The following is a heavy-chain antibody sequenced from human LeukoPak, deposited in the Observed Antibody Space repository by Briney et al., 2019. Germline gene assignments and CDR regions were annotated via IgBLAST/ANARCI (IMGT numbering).Heavy chain of an antibody. V-gene: IGHV4-30-4*02. CDR2: IYYSGST. CDR3: ARDKPPYSYSYGMDV. CDR1: GGSISSGDYY. J-gene: IGHJ6*02. Sequence: SETLSLTCTVSGGSISSGDYYWSWLRRPPGKGLEWIGYIYYSGSTYYNPSLKSRVTISVDTSKNQFSLKLSSVTAADTAVYYCARDKPPYSYSYGMDVWGQGTTATVSS.